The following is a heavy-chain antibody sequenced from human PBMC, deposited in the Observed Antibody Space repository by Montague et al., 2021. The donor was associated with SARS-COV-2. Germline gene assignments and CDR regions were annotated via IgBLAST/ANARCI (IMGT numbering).Heavy chain of an antibody. D-gene: IGHD5-18*01. J-gene: IGHJ6*02. CDR2: IYYSGST. V-gene: IGHV4-59*08. CDR1: GGSIRPFY. CDR3: ARAPDVDTAMVIYYYGMDV. Sequence: SETLSLTCTFSGGSIRPFYWNWIRQTPEKGLEWIGYIYYSGSTNYNPSLKSRVTISVDTSKHQFSLKLSSVTAADTAVYYCARAPDVDTAMVIYYYGMDVWGQGTTVTVSS.